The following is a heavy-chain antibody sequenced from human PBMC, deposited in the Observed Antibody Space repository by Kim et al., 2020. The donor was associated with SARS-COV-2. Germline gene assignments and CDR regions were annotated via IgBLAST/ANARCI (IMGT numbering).Heavy chain of an antibody. CDR3: AKARILVAAAGTDY. J-gene: IGHJ4*02. Sequence: ADSVKGRFTISRDNSKNTLYLQMNSLRAEDTAVYYCAKARILVAAAGTDYWGQGTLVTVSS. D-gene: IGHD6-13*01. V-gene: IGHV3-23*01.